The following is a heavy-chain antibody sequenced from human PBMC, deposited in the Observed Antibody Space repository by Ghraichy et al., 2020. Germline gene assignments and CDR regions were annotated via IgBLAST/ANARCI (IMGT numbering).Heavy chain of an antibody. CDR1: GGSISSYY. CDR3: ARIDWFSSSGRPWNYYYYYGMDV. D-gene: IGHD6-6*01. V-gene: IGHV4-59*01. Sequence: SETLSLTCTVSGGSISSYYWSWIRQPPGKGLEWIGYIYYSGSTNYNPSLKSRVPISVDTSKNQFSLKLSPVTAADTAVYYCARIDWFSSSGRPWNYYYYYGMDVWGQGTTVTVSS. CDR2: IYYSGST. J-gene: IGHJ6*02.